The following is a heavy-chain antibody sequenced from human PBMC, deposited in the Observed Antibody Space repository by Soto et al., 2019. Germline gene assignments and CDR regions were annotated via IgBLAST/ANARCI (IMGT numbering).Heavy chain of an antibody. Sequence: GGSPSLCSAGSGVTISNQGRSWVRQSTGKWLEWVSFIMSCSSDIYYADAVKGRFIISRDNAKNSLYLQMNSLRAEDTAVYYCARWGMATNGGYGMDVWGQVTTGTVSS. CDR2: IMSCSSDI. D-gene: IGHD3-16*01. V-gene: IGHV3-21*01. J-gene: IGHJ6*02. CDR3: ARWGMATNGGYGMDV. CDR1: GVTISNQG.